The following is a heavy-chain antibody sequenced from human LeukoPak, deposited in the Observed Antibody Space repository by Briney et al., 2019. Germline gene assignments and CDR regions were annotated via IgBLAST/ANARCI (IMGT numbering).Heavy chain of an antibody. Sequence: ASVKVSCKASGYTFTSYGISWVRQAPGQGLEWMGWISAYNGNTNYAQKLQGRVTMTTDTSTSTAYMELRSLRSDDTAVYYCARYSSSWIYDYVWGSYRYWVFDYWGQGTLVTVSS. V-gene: IGHV1-18*01. CDR3: ARYSSSWIYDYVWGSYRYWVFDY. D-gene: IGHD3-16*02. CDR2: ISAYNGNT. J-gene: IGHJ4*02. CDR1: GYTFTSYG.